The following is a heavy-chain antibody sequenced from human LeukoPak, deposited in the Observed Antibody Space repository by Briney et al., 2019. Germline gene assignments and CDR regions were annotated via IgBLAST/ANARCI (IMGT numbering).Heavy chain of an antibody. CDR1: GFILSSYW. Sequence: GGSLSLSCAASGFILSSYWMDWVRQAPGKGLVWVSLISGDGGSTYYADSVKGRFTISRDNSKNSLYLQMNSLRTEDTALYYCAIDMEFGVLGGGGMDVWGQGTTVTVSS. CDR3: AIDMEFGVLGGGGMDV. CDR2: ISGDGGST. D-gene: IGHD3-10*01. V-gene: IGHV3-43*02. J-gene: IGHJ6*02.